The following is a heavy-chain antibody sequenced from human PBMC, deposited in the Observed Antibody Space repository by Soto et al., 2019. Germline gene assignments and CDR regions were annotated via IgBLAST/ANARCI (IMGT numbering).Heavy chain of an antibody. CDR2: IWYDGSNK. CDR1: GFTFSSYG. Sequence: VQLLESGGGLVQPGGSLRLSCAASGFTFSSYGMHWVRQAPGKGLEWVAVIWYDGSNKYYADSVKGRFTISRDNSKNTLYLQMNSLRAEDTAVYYCARDPYPYSSSSAGLDYWGQGTLVTVSS. J-gene: IGHJ4*02. CDR3: ARDPYPYSSSSAGLDY. V-gene: IGHV3-33*08. D-gene: IGHD6-6*01.